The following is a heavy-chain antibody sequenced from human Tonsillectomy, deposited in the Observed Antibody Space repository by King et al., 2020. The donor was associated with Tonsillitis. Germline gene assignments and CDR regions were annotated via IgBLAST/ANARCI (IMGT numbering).Heavy chain of an antibody. Sequence: QLVQSGAEVKEPGASVKVSCKASGYTFTGYYMNWVRQAPGQGLEWMGWIDPDSGATNFAREFQGRVTMTRDTSINTAHMELRRLRSDDTAVYYCASGDSSVYGSGALRAFNIWGQGTLVTVSS. CDR2: IDPDSGAT. D-gene: IGHD5/OR15-5a*01. J-gene: IGHJ3*02. CDR1: GYTFTGYY. CDR3: ASGDSSVYGSGALRAFNI. V-gene: IGHV1-2*02.